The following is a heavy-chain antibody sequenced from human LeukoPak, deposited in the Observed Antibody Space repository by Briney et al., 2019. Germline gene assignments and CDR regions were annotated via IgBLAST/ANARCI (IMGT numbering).Heavy chain of an antibody. CDR2: IYHTGST. CDR3: ARLQYCSGTSCYWFDP. J-gene: IGHJ5*02. D-gene: IGHD2-2*01. CDR1: GGSISSGLYS. Sequence: SGTLTLTCEVSGGSISSGLYSWSWMRQALGKDLEWIGYIYHTGSTYYNPYLKSRVTISVDTSKNQFSLRLSSVTAADTAVYYCARLQYCSGTSCYWFDPWGQGTLVTVSS. V-gene: IGHV4-30-2*01.